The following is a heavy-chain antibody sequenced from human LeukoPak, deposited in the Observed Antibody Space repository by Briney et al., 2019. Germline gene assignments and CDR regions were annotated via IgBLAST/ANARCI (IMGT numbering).Heavy chain of an antibody. V-gene: IGHV3-15*01. CDR1: GLTFSNAW. CDR3: TTELDVRPNHY. Sequence: PGGSLRLSCAASGLTFSNAWMSWVRQAPGKGLEWVGRIKRKSDGGTTDYAARVKGRFTIARDESKNTLYLQMNSLKSEATAVYYCTTELDVRPNHYWGQGTLVTVSS. J-gene: IGHJ4*02. D-gene: IGHD1-14*01. CDR2: IKRKSDGGTT.